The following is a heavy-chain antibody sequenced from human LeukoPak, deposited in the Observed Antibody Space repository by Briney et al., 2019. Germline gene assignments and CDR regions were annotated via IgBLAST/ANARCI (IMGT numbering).Heavy chain of an antibody. V-gene: IGHV4-59*01. Sequence: PSETLSLTCTVSGGSISSYYWSWIRQPPGKGLEWIGYIYYSGSTNYNPSLKSRVTISADTSKNQFSLKLSSVTAADTAVYYCARGEIWSGPSPFDYWGQGTLVTV. CDR3: ARGEIWSGPSPFDY. J-gene: IGHJ4*02. CDR2: IYYSGST. D-gene: IGHD3-3*01. CDR1: GGSISSYY.